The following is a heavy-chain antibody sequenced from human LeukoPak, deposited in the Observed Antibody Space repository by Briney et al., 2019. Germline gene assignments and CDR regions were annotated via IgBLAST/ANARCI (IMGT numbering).Heavy chain of an antibody. J-gene: IGHJ4*02. V-gene: IGHV3-21*04. CDR1: GFTFSSYS. D-gene: IGHD5-18*01. CDR3: ANYGDTAMAKIGYYFDY. CDR2: ISSSSSYI. Sequence: GGSLRLSCAASGFTFSSYSMNWVRQAPGKGLEWVSSISSSSSYIYYADSVKGRFTISRDNSKNTLYLQMNSLRAEDTAVYYCANYGDTAMAKIGYYFDYWGQGTLVTVSS.